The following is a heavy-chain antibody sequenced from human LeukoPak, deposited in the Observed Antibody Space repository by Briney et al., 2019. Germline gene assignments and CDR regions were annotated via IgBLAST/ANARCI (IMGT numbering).Heavy chain of an antibody. CDR3: ATPLYGSGSYLSDY. CDR2: INSYDGNS. Sequence: ASVKVSCKASGYTFTSYGISWVRQAPGQGLEWMGWINSYDGNSNYAQKLQGRVTMTTDTSTSTAYMELRSLRSDDTAVYYCATPLYGSGSYLSDYWGQGTLVTVSS. V-gene: IGHV1-18*01. D-gene: IGHD3-10*01. CDR1: GYTFTSYG. J-gene: IGHJ4*02.